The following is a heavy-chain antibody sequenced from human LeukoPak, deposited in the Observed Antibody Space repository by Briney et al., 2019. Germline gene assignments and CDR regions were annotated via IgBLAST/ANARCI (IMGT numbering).Heavy chain of an antibody. CDR2: IWYDGSNK. J-gene: IGHJ4*02. V-gene: IGHV3-33*03. D-gene: IGHD6-19*01. CDR1: GFTFRSYG. CDR3: AKGRIAVAGTGYYFDY. Sequence: PGGSLRLSCAASGFTFRSYGMHWVPQAPGKGLECAAVIWYDGSNKYYADPVKGRFTISRDKSKNTLYLQMNSLRAEDTAVYYCAKGRIAVAGTGYYFDYWGQGTLVTVSS.